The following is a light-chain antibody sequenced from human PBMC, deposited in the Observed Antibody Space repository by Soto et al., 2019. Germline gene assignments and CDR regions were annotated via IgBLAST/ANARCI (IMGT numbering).Light chain of an antibody. CDR2: GAS. Sequence: DIQMTQSPSSLYASVGDRVTITCRASQGISNYLAWYQQKAGKAPKLLIYGASTLQSGVPLRFSGSGSGTDFTLTISSLQHEDVATYYCQKYNSAPRTFGQGTKVEIK. V-gene: IGKV1-27*01. J-gene: IGKJ1*01. CDR3: QKYNSAPRT. CDR1: QGISNY.